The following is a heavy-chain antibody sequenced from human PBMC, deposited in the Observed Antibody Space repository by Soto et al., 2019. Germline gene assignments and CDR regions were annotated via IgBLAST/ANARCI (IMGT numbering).Heavy chain of an antibody. CDR1: GYTFTSYY. CDR3: ARELGCGGDCYPYGMDV. CDR2: INPSGRST. J-gene: IGHJ6*02. D-gene: IGHD2-21*02. Sequence: ASVKVSCKASGYTFTSYYMHWVRQAPGQGLEWMGIINPSGRSTSYSQKSQGRVTMTMDTSTSTVYMEVSSLRSEDTAVYYCARELGCGGDCYPYGMDVWGQGTTVTVSS. V-gene: IGHV1-46*01.